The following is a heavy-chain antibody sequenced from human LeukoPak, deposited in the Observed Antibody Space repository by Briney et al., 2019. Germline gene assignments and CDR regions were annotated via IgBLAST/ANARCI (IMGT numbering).Heavy chain of an antibody. CDR1: GFTFSSYM. J-gene: IGHJ4*02. V-gene: IGHV3-21*01. CDR3: ARDRDWSFDY. Sequence: GGSLRLSCAASGFTFSSYMMNWVRQAPGKGLEWVSSISTSSSYIYYADSVKGRFTISRDNAKNSLYLQMNSLRDEDTAVYYCARDRDWSFDYWGQGTLVTVSS. D-gene: IGHD3/OR15-3a*01. CDR2: ISTSSSYI.